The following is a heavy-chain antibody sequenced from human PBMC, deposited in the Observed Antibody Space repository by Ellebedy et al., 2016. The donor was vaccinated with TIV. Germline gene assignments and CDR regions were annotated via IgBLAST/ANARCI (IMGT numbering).Heavy chain of an antibody. CDR2: ISGSSSSI. D-gene: IGHD3-22*01. V-gene: IGHV3-21*01. CDR3: ARNYDSSGCDP. Sequence: PGGSLRLSCVGSGFTFSAYEMNWVRQAPEKGLEWVSSISGSSSSIFYADSVKGRFTISRDNAKNSLYLQMNSLRAEETAVYYCARNYDSSGCDPWGQGTLVTVSS. CDR1: GFTFSAYE. J-gene: IGHJ5*02.